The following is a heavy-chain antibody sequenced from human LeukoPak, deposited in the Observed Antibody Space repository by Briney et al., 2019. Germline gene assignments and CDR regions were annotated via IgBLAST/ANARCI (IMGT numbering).Heavy chain of an antibody. CDR1: GYTLTELS. J-gene: IGHJ4*02. V-gene: IGHV1-24*01. Sequence: ASVKVSCKVSGYTLTELSMHWVRQAPGKGLEWMGGFDPEDGETIYAQKFQGRVTMTEDTSTDTAYMELRSLRSDDTAVYYCARVSTNRYDSSGYYTDYWGQGTLVTVSS. CDR3: ARVSTNRYDSSGYYTDY. CDR2: FDPEDGET. D-gene: IGHD3-22*01.